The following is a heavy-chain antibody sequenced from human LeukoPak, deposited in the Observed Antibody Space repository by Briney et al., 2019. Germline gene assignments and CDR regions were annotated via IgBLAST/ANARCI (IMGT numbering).Heavy chain of an antibody. CDR1: GDTFTSQY. Sequence: GASVKVSCRTFGDTFTSQYIQWVRQAPGQGLEWMGLIKPHDGSTFYAQSLQGRDTLTRDTSTSTVYMDLSSLRSEDTAIYFCARNNVGSSGWTGLGFWGQGTLVTVSS. V-gene: IGHV1-46*04. CDR2: IKPHDGST. J-gene: IGHJ4*02. D-gene: IGHD6-19*01. CDR3: ARNNVGSSGWTGLGF.